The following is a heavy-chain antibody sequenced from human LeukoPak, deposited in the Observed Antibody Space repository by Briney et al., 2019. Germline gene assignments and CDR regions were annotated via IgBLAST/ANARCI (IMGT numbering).Heavy chain of an antibody. CDR2: ISASGGST. V-gene: IGHV3-23*01. CDR3: AKGTTVVTKVPDAFDI. Sequence: GGSLRLSCAASGFTFSSSAMSWVRQVPGKGLEWVSGISASGGSTYYADSVKGRFTISRDNSKNTLYLQMNSLRAEDTAVYYCAKGTTVVTKVPDAFDIWGQGTMVTVSS. J-gene: IGHJ3*02. CDR1: GFTFSSSA. D-gene: IGHD4-23*01.